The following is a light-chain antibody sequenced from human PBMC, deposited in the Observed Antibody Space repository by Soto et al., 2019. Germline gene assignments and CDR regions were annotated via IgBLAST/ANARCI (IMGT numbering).Light chain of an antibody. J-gene: IGKJ5*01. V-gene: IGKV1-39*01. CDR3: QQTFNSPIT. CDR1: RYIRTA. Sequence: DIQMTQSPSSLSASVGDRVTITCRASRYIRTALSWYQHRPGQAPKVLIYGASSLQSGVSSRFSGSGSGTDFTLTISSVRPEDLGSYYCQQTFNSPITFGQGTDWRL. CDR2: GAS.